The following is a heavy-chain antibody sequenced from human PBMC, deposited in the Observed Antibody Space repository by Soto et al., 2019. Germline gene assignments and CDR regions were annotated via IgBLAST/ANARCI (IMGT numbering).Heavy chain of an antibody. CDR1: GYTFTSYG. J-gene: IGHJ4*02. Sequence: QVQLVQSGAEVKKPGASVKVSCKASGYTFTSYGISWVRQAPGQGLEWMGWISAYNGDTFYAQKFRGRVTMTTDTSTNTAYMELRSLRSDDTAVYYCARAPGPYRNFDYWGQGTLVTVSS. D-gene: IGHD4-4*01. V-gene: IGHV1-18*01. CDR2: ISAYNGDT. CDR3: ARAPGPYRNFDY.